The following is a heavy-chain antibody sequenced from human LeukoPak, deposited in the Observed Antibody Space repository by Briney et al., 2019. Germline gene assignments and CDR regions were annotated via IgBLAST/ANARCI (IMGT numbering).Heavy chain of an antibody. CDR1: GYSISSGYY. J-gene: IGHJ6*03. CDR2: SNHSGST. Sequence: KSSETLSLTCAVSGYSISSGYYWGWIRPPPGKGLEWIGISNHSGSTYYNPSLKSRVTISVDTSKNQFSLQLSSVTAADTAVYYCARQLDCSSTSCRYYYYYYMDVWGKGTTVTVSS. CDR3: ARQLDCSSTSCRYYYYYYMDV. D-gene: IGHD2-2*01. V-gene: IGHV4-38-2*01.